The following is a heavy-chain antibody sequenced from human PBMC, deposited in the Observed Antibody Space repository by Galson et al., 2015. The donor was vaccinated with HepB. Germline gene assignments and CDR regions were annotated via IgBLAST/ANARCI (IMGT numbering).Heavy chain of an antibody. V-gene: IGHV3-30-3*01. J-gene: IGHJ5*02. CDR2: ISYDGSNK. D-gene: IGHD3-3*01. CDR1: GFTFSSYA. CDR3: ARGYDFWSGYYAA. Sequence: SLRLSCAASGFTFSSYAMHWVRQAPGKGLEWVAVISYDGSNKYYADSVKGRFTISRDNSKNTLYLQMNSLRAEDTAVYYCARGYDFWSGYYAAWGQGTLVTVSS.